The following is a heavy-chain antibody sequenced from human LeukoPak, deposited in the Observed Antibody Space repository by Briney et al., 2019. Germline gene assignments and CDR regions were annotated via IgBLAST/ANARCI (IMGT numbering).Heavy chain of an antibody. Sequence: GEPLKISCKGSGYSFNTYWIGWVRQMPGKGLEWMGIIYPGDSDTKYSPSFQGQVTISADKSISTAYLQWSSLKASDTAMYYCASSPYCSGGSCYSPIDAFDIWGQGTMVTVSS. D-gene: IGHD2-15*01. CDR1: GYSFNTYW. CDR2: IYPGDSDT. CDR3: ASSPYCSGGSCYSPIDAFDI. J-gene: IGHJ3*02. V-gene: IGHV5-51*01.